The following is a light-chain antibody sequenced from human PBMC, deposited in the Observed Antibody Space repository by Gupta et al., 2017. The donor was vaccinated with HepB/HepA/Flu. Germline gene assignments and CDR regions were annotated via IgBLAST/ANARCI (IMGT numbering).Light chain of an antibody. CDR2: DVS. J-gene: IGLJ3*02. V-gene: IGLV2-14*03. CDR1: SSDVGDHNY. CDR3: TSYRSARM. Sequence: QSALTQPASVSGSPGQSITISCTGISSDVGDHNYVSWYQQAPGKAPKLIIYDVSNRPSGVSNRFSGSKSGNTASLTVSGLQAEDEADYYCTSYRSARMFGGGTKLTVL.